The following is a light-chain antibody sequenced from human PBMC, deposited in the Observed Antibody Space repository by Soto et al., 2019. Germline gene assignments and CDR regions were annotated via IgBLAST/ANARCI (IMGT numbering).Light chain of an antibody. V-gene: IGKV3-20*01. CDR1: QSVSRNY. CDR3: QQYSMSPWT. J-gene: IGKJ1*01. Sequence: EIVLTQSPGTLSLSPGERATLSCRASQSVSRNYLAWYQQKPGQAPRLLIYGASSRATGIPDRFSGSGSGTDFTLTISRLEPEDFAVFYCQQYSMSPWTFGQGTKVEIK. CDR2: GAS.